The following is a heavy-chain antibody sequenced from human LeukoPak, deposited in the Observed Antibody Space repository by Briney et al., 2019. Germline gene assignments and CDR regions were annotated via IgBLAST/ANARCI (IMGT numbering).Heavy chain of an antibody. CDR2: INSDGSTI. V-gene: IGHV3-74*01. J-gene: IGHJ4*02. CDR1: GFTFSSYW. CDR3: AKEVYNYGYKGLDY. Sequence: SGGSLRLSCAASGFTFSSYWMHWVRQGPGKGLVWVSRINSDGSTITYAESVKGRFTISRDNAKSTLYLQMTSLGADDTAVYYCAKEVYNYGYKGLDYWGQGTLVTVSS. D-gene: IGHD5-18*01.